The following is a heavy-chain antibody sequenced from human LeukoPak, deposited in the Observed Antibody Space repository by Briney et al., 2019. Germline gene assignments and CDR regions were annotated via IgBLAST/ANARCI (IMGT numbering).Heavy chain of an antibody. Sequence: VKVSCKASGGTFSSYAISWVRQAPGQGLEWMGGIIPIFGTANYAQKFQGRVTITADESTSTAYMELSSLGSEDTAVYYCASTIYYDFWSGYYTAYYYMDVWGKGTTVTVSS. J-gene: IGHJ6*03. CDR2: IIPIFGTA. CDR1: GGTFSSYA. V-gene: IGHV1-69*01. CDR3: ASTIYYDFWSGYYTAYYYMDV. D-gene: IGHD3-3*01.